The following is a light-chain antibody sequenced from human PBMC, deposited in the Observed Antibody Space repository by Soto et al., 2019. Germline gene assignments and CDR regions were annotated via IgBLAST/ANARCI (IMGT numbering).Light chain of an antibody. CDR1: QSVSSSY. J-gene: IGKJ2*01. V-gene: IGKV3-20*01. CDR2: GAS. Sequence: EIVLTQSPGTLSLSPGERATLSCRASQSVSSSYLAWYQQKPSQAPRLLSYGASSRATGIPDRFSGSGSGTDFTLTISRLEPEDCAVYFCQQYGNSPPNTFGQGTKVEIK. CDR3: QQYGNSPPNT.